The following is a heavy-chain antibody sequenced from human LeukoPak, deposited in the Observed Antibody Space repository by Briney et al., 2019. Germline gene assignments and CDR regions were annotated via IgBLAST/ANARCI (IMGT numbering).Heavy chain of an antibody. Sequence: SETLSLTCAVSGGSISRGRYYWSWIRQPPGKGLEWIGYIYYSGSTNYNPSLKSRVTISVDTSKNQFSLKLSSVTAADTAVYYCARGASWIQLWSGAFDIWGQGTMVTVSS. CDR1: GGSISRGRYY. V-gene: IGHV4-61*01. CDR2: IYYSGST. D-gene: IGHD5-18*01. CDR3: ARGASWIQLWSGAFDI. J-gene: IGHJ3*02.